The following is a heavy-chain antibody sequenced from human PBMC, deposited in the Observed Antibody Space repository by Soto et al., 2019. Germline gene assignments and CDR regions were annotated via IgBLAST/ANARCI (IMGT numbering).Heavy chain of an antibody. D-gene: IGHD5-12*01. Sequence: ASVKVSCKASGYTLTSFYFHWVRQAPGQGLEWMGIINPVGGRTSYAQNFQGRVTMTRDTSTNSVYMEIKTLRSDDTAFFFCARDKLTSGIDYFHSWGQGTLVTVSS. CDR3: ARDKLTSGIDYFHS. V-gene: IGHV1-46*01. J-gene: IGHJ4*02. CDR2: INPVGGRT. CDR1: GYTLTSFY.